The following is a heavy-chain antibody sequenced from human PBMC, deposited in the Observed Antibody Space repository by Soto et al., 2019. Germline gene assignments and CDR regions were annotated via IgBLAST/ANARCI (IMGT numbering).Heavy chain of an antibody. J-gene: IGHJ6*02. CDR2: IIPIFGTA. CDR3: ARLYYDILTGYYPTTTDYYYYGMDV. D-gene: IGHD3-9*01. V-gene: IGHV1-69*13. CDR1: GGTFSSYA. Sequence: ASVKVSCKASGGTFSSYAISWVRQAPGQGLEWMGGIIPIFGTANYAQKFQGRVTITADESTSTAYMELSSLGSEDTAVYYCARLYYDILTGYYPTTTDYYYYGMDVWGQGTTVTVSS.